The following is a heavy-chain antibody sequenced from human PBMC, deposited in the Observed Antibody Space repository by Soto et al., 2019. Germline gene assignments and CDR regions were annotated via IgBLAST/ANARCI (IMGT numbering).Heavy chain of an antibody. CDR2: INAGNGNT. CDR3: ARGGRSPREGAIHDAVDI. D-gene: IGHD2-15*01. J-gene: IGHJ3*02. CDR1: GYTFTSYA. Sequence: QVQLVQSGAEVKKPGASVKVSCKASGYTFTSYAMHWVRQAPGQRLEWMGWINAGNGNTKYSQKFQGRVTITRDTSASTAYMELSSLSSEDTAVYYWARGGRSPREGAIHDAVDIWGQGTMVTVSS. V-gene: IGHV1-3*01.